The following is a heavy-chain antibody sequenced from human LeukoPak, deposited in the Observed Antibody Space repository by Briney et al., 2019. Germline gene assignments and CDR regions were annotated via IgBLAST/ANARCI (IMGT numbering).Heavy chain of an antibody. CDR2: INAGNGNT. J-gene: IGHJ4*02. V-gene: IGHV1-3*01. Sequence: GASVKVSCKASGYTFTSYAMHWVRQAPGQRLEWMGWINAGNGNTKYSQKFQGRVTITRDTSASTAYMELSSLRSEDTAVYYCARAMRGLRGVGTTSLDYWGQGTLVTVSS. CDR3: ARAMRGLRGVGTTSLDY. D-gene: IGHD1-7*01. CDR1: GYTFTSYA.